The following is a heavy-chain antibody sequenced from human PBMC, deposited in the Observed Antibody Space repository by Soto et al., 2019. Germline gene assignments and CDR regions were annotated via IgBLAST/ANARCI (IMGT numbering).Heavy chain of an antibody. V-gene: IGHV3-72*01. Sequence: EVQLVESGGGLVQPGGSLRLSCEASGFTFSDYYMDWVRQAPGKGLEWVGRIRNKANSYATHHGASVQGRFIVSRDDSMNSLYLQMNSLKTVVTAVYYCVRVQLSSVRYKSPDYWGQRILVTVSS. CDR3: VRVQLSSVRYKSPDY. D-gene: IGHD6-19*01. CDR2: IRNKANSYAT. CDR1: GFTFSDYY. J-gene: IGHJ4*02.